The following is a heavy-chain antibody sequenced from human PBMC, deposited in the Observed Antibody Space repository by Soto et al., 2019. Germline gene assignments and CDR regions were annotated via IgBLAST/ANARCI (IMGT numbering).Heavy chain of an antibody. D-gene: IGHD3-22*01. J-gene: IGHJ4*02. Sequence: ASLKVSCKASGYIFTHYYIHWVRLAPGQGLEWVGVINPGGGYGTYAQKFQGRVTMTRDTSTNTVFMELSSLKSEDTAIYYCGREYFDSRGTPPGDWGQGTLVTVSS. V-gene: IGHV1-46*01. CDR1: GYIFTHYY. CDR2: INPGGGYG. CDR3: GREYFDSRGTPPGD.